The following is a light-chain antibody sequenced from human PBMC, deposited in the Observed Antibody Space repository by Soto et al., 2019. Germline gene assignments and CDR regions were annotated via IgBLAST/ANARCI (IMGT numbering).Light chain of an antibody. CDR3: QQYGSSALT. J-gene: IGKJ4*01. CDR2: GAS. CDR1: QSVSSSY. V-gene: IGKV3-20*01. Sequence: EIVLTPSPGTLSLSPGERATLSCRASQSVSSSYLAWYQPRPGQAPRLLIYGASSRATGIPDRFSGSGSGTDFTLTISRLEPEDFAVYYCQQYGSSALTFGGGTKVDIK.